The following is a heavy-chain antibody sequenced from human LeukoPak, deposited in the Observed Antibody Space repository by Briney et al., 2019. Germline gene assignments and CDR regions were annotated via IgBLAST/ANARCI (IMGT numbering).Heavy chain of an antibody. Sequence: PSETLSLTCSVSGGSIISYYWSWIRQPPGKGVEWIGYIYYTGSTNSNPSLKSRVTISVDTSKNQFSLRLTSVTAADTAVYYCARGYYYDYSGPDFDYWGQGTLVTVSS. D-gene: IGHD3-22*01. V-gene: IGHV4-59*01. CDR1: GGSIISYY. J-gene: IGHJ4*02. CDR3: ARGYYYDYSGPDFDY. CDR2: IYYTGST.